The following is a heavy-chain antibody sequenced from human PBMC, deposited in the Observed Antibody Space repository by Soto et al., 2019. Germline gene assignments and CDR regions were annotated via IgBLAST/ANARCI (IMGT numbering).Heavy chain of an antibody. CDR3: AHSPGYFSGGSCLPIFDI. D-gene: IGHD2-15*01. V-gene: IGHV2-5*02. CDR1: GFSLSTSGVG. Sequence: QITLKESGPTLVKPTQTLTLTCTFSGFSLSTSGVGVGWIRQPPGKALEWLALIYWDDDKRYSPSLKSRLTITKDTSKNQVVLTMTNMDPVDTATYYCAHSPGYFSGGSCLPIFDIWCQGTMVTVSS. J-gene: IGHJ3*02. CDR2: IYWDDDK.